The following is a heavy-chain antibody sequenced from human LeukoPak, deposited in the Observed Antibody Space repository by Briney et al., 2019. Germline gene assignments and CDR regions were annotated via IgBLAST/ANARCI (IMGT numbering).Heavy chain of an antibody. CDR2: ISVYNGNT. Sequence: GASVKVSCKASGYTFTTYGINWVRQALGQGLEWMGWISVYNGNTNYAENLQDRVTMTTDTSTSTAYMELRSLRSDDTAVYYCARDMGGYYNYYYYGMDVWGQGTTVTVSS. CDR1: GYTFTTYG. CDR3: ARDMGGYYNYYYYGMDV. V-gene: IGHV1-18*01. J-gene: IGHJ6*02. D-gene: IGHD3-3*01.